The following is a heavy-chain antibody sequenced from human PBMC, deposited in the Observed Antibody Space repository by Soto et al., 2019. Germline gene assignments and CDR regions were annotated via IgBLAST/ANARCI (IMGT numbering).Heavy chain of an antibody. J-gene: IGHJ5*02. CDR1: GGSISSGAYY. V-gene: IGHV4-31*03. Sequence: SETLSLTCTVSGGSISSGAYYWSWIRQHPGKGLEWIGYIYYSGSTYFNPSLTSRVTISIDTSKNQFSLKLSSVTAANTAVYYCARFHYGGGDCFDPWGQGTLVTVSS. D-gene: IGHD3-16*01. CDR3: ARFHYGGGDCFDP. CDR2: IYYSGST.